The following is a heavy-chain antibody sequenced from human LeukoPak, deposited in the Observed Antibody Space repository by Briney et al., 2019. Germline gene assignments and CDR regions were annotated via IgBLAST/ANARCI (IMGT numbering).Heavy chain of an antibody. D-gene: IGHD4-23*01. Sequence: GASVKVSCKASGYTFTSYGISWVRQAPGQGLEWMGWISAYNGNTNYAQKLQGRVTMTTDTSTSTAYMELRSLRSDDTAVYYCARVTLPGGKEVFQHWRQGTLVTVSS. CDR2: ISAYNGNT. CDR3: ARVTLPGGKEVFQH. J-gene: IGHJ1*01. CDR1: GYTFTSYG. V-gene: IGHV1-18*01.